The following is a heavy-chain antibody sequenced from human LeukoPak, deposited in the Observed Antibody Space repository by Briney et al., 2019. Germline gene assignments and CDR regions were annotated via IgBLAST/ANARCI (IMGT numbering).Heavy chain of an antibody. CDR3: AIYAPGYCSGGSCYDAFDI. D-gene: IGHD2-15*01. V-gene: IGHV4-39*01. J-gene: IGHJ3*02. CDR1: GGSISSSSFY. Sequence: SETLSLTCTVSGGSISSSSFYWGWIRQPPGKGLEWIGSISYSGSTYYNPSLKSRVTISVDTSKNQFSLKLSSVTAADTAVYYCAIYAPGYCSGGSCYDAFDIWGQGTMVTVSS. CDR2: ISYSGST.